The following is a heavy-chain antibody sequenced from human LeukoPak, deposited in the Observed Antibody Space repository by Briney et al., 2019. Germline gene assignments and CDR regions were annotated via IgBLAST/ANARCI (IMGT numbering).Heavy chain of an antibody. CDR1: GFTFSSYS. V-gene: IGHV3-21*01. Sequence: PGGSLRLSCAASGFTFSSYSMDWVRQAPGKGLEWVSSISSSSSYIYYADSVKGRFTISRDNAKNSLYLQMHSLRAEDTAVYYCESPYSSRWYELCYWGQGTLVTVSS. J-gene: IGHJ4*02. CDR3: ESPYSSRWYELCY. CDR2: ISSSSSYI. D-gene: IGHD6-13*01.